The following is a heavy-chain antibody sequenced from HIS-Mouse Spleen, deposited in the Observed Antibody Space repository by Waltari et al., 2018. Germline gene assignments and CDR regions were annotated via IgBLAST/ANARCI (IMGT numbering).Heavy chain of an antibody. Sequence: QVQLVQSGAEVKKPGASVKVSCKASGYTFTGYYMHWVRQAPGQGLEWMGWINPNRGGTNDAKKVHGRVTMTRDTSISTAYMELSRLRSDDTAVYYCARVLMGINNGSGSYFDYWGQGTLVTVSS. CDR3: ARVLMGINNGSGSYFDY. CDR2: INPNRGGT. D-gene: IGHD3-10*01. V-gene: IGHV1-2*02. CDR1: GYTFTGYY. J-gene: IGHJ4*02.